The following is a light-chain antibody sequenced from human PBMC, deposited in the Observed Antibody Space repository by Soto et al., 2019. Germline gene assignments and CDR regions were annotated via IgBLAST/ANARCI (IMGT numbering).Light chain of an antibody. V-gene: IGLV1-47*01. CDR2: RNN. CDR3: AAWDDSLSGYV. J-gene: IGLJ1*01. Sequence: QSVLTQPPSASGTPGQRVTISCSGSSSNIGSNYVYWYQQLPGTAPKLLIYRNNQRPSGVPDRFSGSESGTSASLAISGLRSEEEADYYCAAWDDSLSGYVFGTGTEVTVL. CDR1: SSNIGSNY.